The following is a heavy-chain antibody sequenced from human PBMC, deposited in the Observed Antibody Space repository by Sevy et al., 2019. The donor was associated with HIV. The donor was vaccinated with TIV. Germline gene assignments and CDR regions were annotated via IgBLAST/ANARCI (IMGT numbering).Heavy chain of an antibody. D-gene: IGHD3-22*01. Sequence: SETLSLTCAVSGVSVTSDTYYWSWIRQPPGKGLEWIGYVYHTGSTNYSPSFKSRVTISIDTSKTQFSLRLFSVAAADTAMYYCAREPYFFDKSGYFWDYWGQGILVTVSS. CDR3: AREPYFFDKSGYFWDY. J-gene: IGHJ4*02. CDR1: GVSVTSDTYY. V-gene: IGHV4-61*01. CDR2: VYHTGST.